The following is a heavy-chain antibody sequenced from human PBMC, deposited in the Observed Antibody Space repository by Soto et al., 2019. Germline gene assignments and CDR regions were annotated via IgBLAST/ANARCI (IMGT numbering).Heavy chain of an antibody. V-gene: IGHV1-8*01. CDR2: MNTNSGNT. CDR1: GYTFTSYD. CDR3: ARERTRGFDP. Sequence: QVQLVQSGAEVKKPGASVKVSCKASGYTFTSYDINWVRQATGQGLEWMGWMNTNSGNTVYVQKFQGRVTMTRNTSISTAYMELRSLRSEDTAVYFCARERTRGFDPWGQGTLVTVSS. J-gene: IGHJ5*02.